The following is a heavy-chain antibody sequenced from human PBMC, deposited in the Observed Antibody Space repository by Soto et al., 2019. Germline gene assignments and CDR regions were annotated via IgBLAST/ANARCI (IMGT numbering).Heavy chain of an antibody. J-gene: IGHJ3*02. D-gene: IGHD2-21*02. CDR3: ARNPIDCGGDCGDAFDI. CDR1: GYSFTSYW. CDR2: IYPGDSDT. Sequence: GESLKISCKGSGYSFTSYWIGWVRQMPGKGLEWMGIIYPGDSDTRYSPSFQGQVTISADKSISTAYLQWSSLKASDTAMYYCARNPIDCGGDCGDAFDIWGQGTMVTVSS. V-gene: IGHV5-51*01.